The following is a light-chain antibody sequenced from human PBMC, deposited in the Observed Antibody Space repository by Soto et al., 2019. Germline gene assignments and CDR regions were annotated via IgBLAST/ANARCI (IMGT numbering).Light chain of an antibody. CDR1: SSDVGGYNY. V-gene: IGLV2-14*01. CDR2: EVS. CDR3: SSYTSSSIDYV. J-gene: IGLJ1*01. Sequence: QSALTQPASVSGSPGQSITISCTGTSSDVGGYNYVSWYQQHPGKAPKLMIYEVSNRPSGVYNRLSGSKSGNTASLTICGLQAEDVADYYCSSYTSSSIDYVFGPGTKVTVL.